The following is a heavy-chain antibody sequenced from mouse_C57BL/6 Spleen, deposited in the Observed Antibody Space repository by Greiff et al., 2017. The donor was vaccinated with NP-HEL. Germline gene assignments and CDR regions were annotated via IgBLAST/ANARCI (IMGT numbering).Heavy chain of an antibody. CDR2: IYPGSGST. J-gene: IGHJ1*03. Sequence: QVQLQQPGAELVKPGASVKLSCKASGYTFTSYWITWVKQRPGQGLEWIGDIYPGSGSTNYNEKFKSKATLTVDTSSSTAYMQLSSLTSEDSAVYYCARDYYGSSWYFDVWGTGTTVTVSS. V-gene: IGHV1-55*01. CDR1: GYTFTSYW. CDR3: ARDYYGSSWYFDV. D-gene: IGHD1-1*01.